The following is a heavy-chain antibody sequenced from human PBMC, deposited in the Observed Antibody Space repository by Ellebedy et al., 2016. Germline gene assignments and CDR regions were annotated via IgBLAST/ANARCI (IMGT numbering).Heavy chain of an antibody. CDR1: GFTFRNFF. Sequence: GGSLRLSXVASGFTFRNFFMSWVRQAPGGGLEWISTISGDGDTTFSADSVKGRFTISRDNSRYTLYLQMDSLRAADTAVYYCYYGHYSASWGQGTLVTVSS. J-gene: IGHJ4*02. V-gene: IGHV3-23*01. CDR2: ISGDGDTT. D-gene: IGHD4-17*01. CDR3: YYGHYSAS.